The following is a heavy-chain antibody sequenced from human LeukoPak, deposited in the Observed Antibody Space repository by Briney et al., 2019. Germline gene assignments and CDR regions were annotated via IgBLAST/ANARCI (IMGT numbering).Heavy chain of an antibody. CDR3: ARELAPVVKYFFEY. D-gene: IGHD3-22*01. CDR1: GFAFSSYS. CDR2: IWYDGSNK. Sequence: GGSLRLSCAASGFAFSSYSMSWVRQAPGKGLEWVAVIWYDGSNKYYADSVKGRFTISRDNSKNTLYPQMNSLRAEDTALYYCARELAPVVKYFFEYWGQGTVVTVSP. V-gene: IGHV3-33*08. J-gene: IGHJ4*02.